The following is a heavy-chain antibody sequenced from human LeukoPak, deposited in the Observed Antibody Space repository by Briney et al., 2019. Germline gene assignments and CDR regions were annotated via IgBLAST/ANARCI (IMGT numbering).Heavy chain of an antibody. CDR2: IKEDGSEI. CDR1: PLTFSNYD. Sequence: PGGSLRLSCAVSPLTFSNYDISCGRQAPGKGLEWVANIKEDGSEIYYVDSVKGRFTISRDNAKNSLYLQMNNLRVEDTAVYYCTRDRVGTMVYWGQGTLVTVSS. CDR3: TRDRVGTMVY. V-gene: IGHV3-7*01. D-gene: IGHD3-10*01. J-gene: IGHJ4*02.